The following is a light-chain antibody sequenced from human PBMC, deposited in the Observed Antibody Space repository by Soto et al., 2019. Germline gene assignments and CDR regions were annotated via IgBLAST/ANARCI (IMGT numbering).Light chain of an antibody. CDR2: AAS. V-gene: IGKV1-39*01. CDR1: QRITGY. CDR3: QQSYSTPLT. J-gene: IGKJ4*01. Sequence: DIQMTQSPPSLSASVGDRVTITCRATQRITGYLNWYQQRPGKAPRLLIHAASKLQSGVPARFSGSGAGTEFTLTISSLQPEDSASYYCQQSYSTPLTFGGGTTV.